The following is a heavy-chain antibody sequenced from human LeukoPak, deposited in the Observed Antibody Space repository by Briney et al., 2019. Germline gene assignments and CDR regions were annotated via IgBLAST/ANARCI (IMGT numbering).Heavy chain of an antibody. D-gene: IGHD3-10*01. CDR1: GDSVSSNSAA. J-gene: IGHJ4*02. V-gene: IGHV6-1*01. CDR2: TYYRSKWYN. CDR3: ARGYYYGSGSYYPWFDY. Sequence: SQTLSLTCATYGDSVSSNSAAWNWIRKSPSRGLEWLGRTYYRSKWYNVYAVSVKSRITINPDTSKNQFSLQLNSVSPEDTAVYYCARGYYYGSGSYYPWFDYWGQGTLVTVSS.